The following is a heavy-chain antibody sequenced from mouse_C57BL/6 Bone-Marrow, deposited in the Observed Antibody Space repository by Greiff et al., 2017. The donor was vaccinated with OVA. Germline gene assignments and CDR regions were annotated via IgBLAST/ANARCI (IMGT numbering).Heavy chain of an antibody. CDR1: GYTFTSYW. CDR2: IDPSDSYT. V-gene: IGHV1-69*01. Sequence: QVQLQQPGAELVMPGASVKLSCKASGYTFTSYWMHWVKQRPGQGLEWIGEIDPSDSYTNYNQKFKGKSTLTVDKSSSTAYMQLSSLTSEDSAVYYCARAYGTLPYFDVWGTGTTVTVSS. J-gene: IGHJ1*03. D-gene: IGHD1-2*01. CDR3: ARAYGTLPYFDV.